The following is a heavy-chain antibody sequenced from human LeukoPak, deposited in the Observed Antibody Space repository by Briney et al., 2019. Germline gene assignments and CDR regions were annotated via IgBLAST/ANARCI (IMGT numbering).Heavy chain of an antibody. CDR2: IWYDGSNK. CDR3: ARDFSGSWGVSY. V-gene: IGHV3-33*08. J-gene: IGHJ4*02. CDR1: GFTFSSNA. D-gene: IGHD1-26*01. Sequence: GGSLRLSCAASGFTFSSNAMTWVCQAPGKGLEWVALIWYDGSNKYYADSVKGRFTISRDNSKNTLYLQMNSLRAEGTAVYYCARDFSGSWGVSYWGQGTLVTVSS.